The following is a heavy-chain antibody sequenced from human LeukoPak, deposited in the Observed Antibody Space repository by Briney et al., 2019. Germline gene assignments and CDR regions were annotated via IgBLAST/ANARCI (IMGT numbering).Heavy chain of an antibody. CDR3: ASGYYYDSSGYYYNFDY. V-gene: IGHV3-7*02. CDR2: IKQDGSEK. CDR1: GFTFSSYW. D-gene: IGHD3-22*01. J-gene: IGHJ4*02. Sequence: PGGSLRLSCAASGFTFSSYWMSWVRQAPGKGLEWVANIKQDGSEKYYVDSVKGRFTISRDNAKNSLYLQMNSLRAEDTAVYYCASGYYYDSSGYYYNFDYWGQGTLVTVSS.